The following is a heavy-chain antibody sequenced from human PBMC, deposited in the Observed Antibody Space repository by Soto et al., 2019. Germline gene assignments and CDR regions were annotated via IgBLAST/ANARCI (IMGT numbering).Heavy chain of an antibody. CDR1: GFTFSSYG. V-gene: IGHV3-30*18. D-gene: IGHD2-21*02. Sequence: LRLSCAASGFTFSSYGMHWVRQAPGKGLESVAVISYDGNNKYYADSVKGQFTISRDYSKNTVFLQLNSLRDEDTAVYYCAKDRLAYCSGDCYPPSYFDSWGQGTLVTVSS. J-gene: IGHJ4*02. CDR2: ISYDGNNK. CDR3: AKDRLAYCSGDCYPPSYFDS.